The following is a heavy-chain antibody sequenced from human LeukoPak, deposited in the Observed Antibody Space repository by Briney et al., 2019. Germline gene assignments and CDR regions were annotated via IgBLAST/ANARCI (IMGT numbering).Heavy chain of an antibody. CDR1: GYTFTGYY. J-gene: IGHJ4*02. CDR2: INPDNGGT. Sequence: ASVKVSCKASGYTFTGYYMHWVRQAPGQELEGMGWINPDNGGTNYAQKFQGRVTMTRDMSISTAYMELSRLRSDDTAVYYCARDPSNSGYDYLYYFDYWGQGALVTVSS. D-gene: IGHD5-12*01. V-gene: IGHV1-2*02. CDR3: ARDPSNSGYDYLYYFDY.